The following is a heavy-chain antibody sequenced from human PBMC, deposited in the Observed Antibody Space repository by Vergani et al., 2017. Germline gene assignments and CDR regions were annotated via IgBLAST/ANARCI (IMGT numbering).Heavy chain of an antibody. V-gene: IGHV4-34*01. CDR1: GGSFSGYY. D-gene: IGHD2-15*01. J-gene: IGHJ5*02. CDR2: INHSGST. CDR3: ARRKGYCSGGSCPNWFDP. Sequence: QVQLQQWGAGLLKPSETLSLTCAVYGGSFSGYYWSWIRQPPGKGLEWIGEINHSGSTNYNPSLKSRVTISVDTSKNQFSLKLSSVTAADTAVYYCARRKGYCSGGSCPNWFDPWGQGTLVTVSS.